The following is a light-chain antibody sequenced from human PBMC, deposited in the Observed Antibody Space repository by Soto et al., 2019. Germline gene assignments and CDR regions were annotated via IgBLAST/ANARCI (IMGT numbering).Light chain of an antibody. CDR1: SGHSRYA. CDR3: QTWGTGIRV. J-gene: IGLJ3*02. Sequence: QSVLTQSPSASASLGASVKLTCTLSSGHSRYAIEWHQQQAEKGPRYLMKVNSDGSHSKGDGTPDRFSGSSSGTERYLTISSLQSEDEADYYCQTWGTGIRVFGGGTKLTVL. V-gene: IGLV4-69*02. CDR2: VNSDGSH.